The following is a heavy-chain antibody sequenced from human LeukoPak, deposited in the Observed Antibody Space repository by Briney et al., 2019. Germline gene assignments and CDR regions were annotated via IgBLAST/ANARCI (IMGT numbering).Heavy chain of an antibody. V-gene: IGHV4-39*01. CDR1: GGSISRSTYC. CDR2: IYYSGHT. J-gene: IGHJ4*02. Sequence: PSETLSLTCTVSGGSISRSTYCWGWIRQSPGRGLEWIESIYYSGHTYHNPSLKSRVTISVDTSKNQFSLKLSSVTAADTAVYCCARRDSSSWVFDYWGQGTLVTVSS. D-gene: IGHD6-13*01. CDR3: ARRDSSSWVFDY.